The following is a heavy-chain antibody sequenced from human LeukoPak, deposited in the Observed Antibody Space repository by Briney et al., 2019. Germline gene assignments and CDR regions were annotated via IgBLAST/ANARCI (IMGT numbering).Heavy chain of an antibody. D-gene: IGHD6-19*01. J-gene: IGHJ5*02. CDR1: GGSISSYY. CDR3: ARFIAVAGTAIDP. Sequence: SETLSLTCTVSGGSISSYYWSWIRQPPGKGLEWIGYIYYSGSTNYNPSLKSRVTISVDTSKNQFSLKLSSVTAADTAVYYCARFIAVAGTAIDPWGQGTLVTVSS. V-gene: IGHV4-59*01. CDR2: IYYSGST.